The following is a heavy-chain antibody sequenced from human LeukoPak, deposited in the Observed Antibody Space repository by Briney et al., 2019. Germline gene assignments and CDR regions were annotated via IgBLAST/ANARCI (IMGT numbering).Heavy chain of an antibody. CDR2: IRYDGSNK. J-gene: IGHJ4*02. D-gene: IGHD4-17*01. Sequence: GGSLRLSCGASGFTFSTYGMHWVRQAPGKGLEWVAMIRYDGSNKYYADSVKGRFTISRDNSKNTMYLQMDSLRADDTAVYYCARHKENYGDSCLDDDWGQGTLVTVSS. CDR1: GFTFSTYG. V-gene: IGHV3-33*01. CDR3: ARHKENYGDSCLDDD.